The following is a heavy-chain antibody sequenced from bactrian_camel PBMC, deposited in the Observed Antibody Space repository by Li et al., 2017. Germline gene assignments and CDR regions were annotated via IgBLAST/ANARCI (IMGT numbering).Heavy chain of an antibody. V-gene: IGHV3S55*01. Sequence: QLVESGGGSVQAGGSLRLSCTGSSVARSRYCMAWFRQAPGKEREAVAGIETDGTTTYADSVKGRFTISKDSAKDTLHLHMTSLKPEDTATYNCAARYGPCDWNPVSYTYLGQGTQVTVS. CDR1: SVARSRYC. J-gene: IGHJ4*01. CDR2: IETDGTT. CDR3: AARYGPCDWNPVSYTY. D-gene: IGHD5*01.